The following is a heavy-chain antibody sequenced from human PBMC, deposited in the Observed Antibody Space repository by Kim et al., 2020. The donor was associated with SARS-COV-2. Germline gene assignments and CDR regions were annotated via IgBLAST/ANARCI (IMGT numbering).Heavy chain of an antibody. Sequence: SETLSLTCAVYGGSFSGYYWSWIRQPPGKGLEWIGEINHSGSTNYNPSLKSRVTISVDTSKNQFSLKLSSVTAADTAVYYCARGRYSSSWYGVVNWFDP. V-gene: IGHV4-34*01. D-gene: IGHD6-13*01. CDR2: INHSGST. J-gene: IGHJ5*02. CDR3: ARGRYSSSWYGVVNWFDP. CDR1: GGSFSGYY.